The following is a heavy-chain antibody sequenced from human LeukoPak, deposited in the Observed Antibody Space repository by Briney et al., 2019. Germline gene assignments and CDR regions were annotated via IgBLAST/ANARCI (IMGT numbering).Heavy chain of an antibody. Sequence: ASVKVSCKASGYTFTSYDINWVRQATGQGLERMGWMNPNSGNTGYAQKFQGRVTITRNTSISTAYMELSSLRSEDTAVYYCARGQPRSGSETYFDYWGQGTLVTVSS. CDR2: MNPNSGNT. D-gene: IGHD3-3*01. V-gene: IGHV1-8*03. CDR3: ARGQPRSGSETYFDY. CDR1: GYTFTSYD. J-gene: IGHJ4*02.